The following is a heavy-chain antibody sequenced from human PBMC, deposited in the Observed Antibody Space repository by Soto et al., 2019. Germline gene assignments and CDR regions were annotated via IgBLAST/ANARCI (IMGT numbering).Heavy chain of an antibody. CDR1: GFTFSSYG. V-gene: IGHV3-30*18. CDR2: ISYDGSNK. J-gene: IGHJ6*02. D-gene: IGHD4-4*01. CDR3: AKDLLSATFDYRPTSVHYYYYGMAV. Sequence: VQLVESGGGVVQPGRSLRLSCAASGFTFSSYGMHWVRQAPGKGLEWVAVISYDGSNKYYADSVKGRFTISRDNSKNTLYLQMNSLRAEDTAVYYCAKDLLSATFDYRPTSVHYYYYGMAVWGQGTTVTVSS.